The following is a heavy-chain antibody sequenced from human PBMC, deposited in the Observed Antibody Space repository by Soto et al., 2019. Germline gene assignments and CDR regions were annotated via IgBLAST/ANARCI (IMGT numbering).Heavy chain of an antibody. CDR2: IKQDGSEK. V-gene: IGHV3-7*01. CDR3: ARDPHDYIWGSYPDS. CDR1: GFTFSSYW. D-gene: IGHD3-16*02. J-gene: IGHJ5*02. Sequence: GGSLRLSCAASGFTFSSYWMSWVRQAPGKGLEWVANIKQDGSEKYYVDSVKGRFTISRDNAKNSLYLQMNSLRAEDTAVYYCARDPHDYIWGSYPDSWGQGTLVTVSS.